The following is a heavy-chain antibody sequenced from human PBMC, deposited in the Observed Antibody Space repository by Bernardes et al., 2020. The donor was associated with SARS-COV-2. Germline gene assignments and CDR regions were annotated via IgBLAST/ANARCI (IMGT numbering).Heavy chain of an antibody. CDR3: ARGVPGIAFDV. CDR2: IYPADSDT. J-gene: IGHJ3*01. V-gene: IGHV5-51*01. D-gene: IGHD6-13*01. CDR1: GDTVYKNW. Sequence: GEYLKSSGKGSGDTVYKNWIGWVRNMPGKGLEWMGIIYPADSDTRYSPSFRGQVTISADRSTSTAYLQWSSLKASDTAMYYCARGVPGIAFDVWGQGTMVTVSS.